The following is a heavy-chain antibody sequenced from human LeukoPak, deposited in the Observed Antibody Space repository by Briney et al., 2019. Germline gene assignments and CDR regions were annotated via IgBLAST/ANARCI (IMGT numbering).Heavy chain of an antibody. Sequence: GGSLRLSCAASGFILSSYSMNWVRQAPGKGLEWASSISSGSGSYIYYTDSVKGRFTISRDNAKNSLYLQMNTLGAEDTAVYYCARKGSGWQFDYWGQGSLVTVSS. V-gene: IGHV3-21*01. CDR1: GFILSSYS. CDR2: ISSGSGSYI. J-gene: IGHJ4*02. CDR3: ARKGSGWQFDY. D-gene: IGHD6-19*01.